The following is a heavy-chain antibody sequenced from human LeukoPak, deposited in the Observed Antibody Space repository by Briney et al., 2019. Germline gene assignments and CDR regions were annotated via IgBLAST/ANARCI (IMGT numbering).Heavy chain of an antibody. D-gene: IGHD3-10*01. CDR3: ARGSPPRRKYYSYYFDY. Sequence: ASVKVSCTASGYTFTSYGISWVRQAPGQGLEWMGWISAYNGNTHYAQKLQGRVTMTKDTSTSTVYMELRSLRSDDTAVYYCARGSPPRRKYYSYYFDYWGQGTLVTVSS. CDR2: ISAYNGNT. CDR1: GYTFTSYG. J-gene: IGHJ4*02. V-gene: IGHV1-18*01.